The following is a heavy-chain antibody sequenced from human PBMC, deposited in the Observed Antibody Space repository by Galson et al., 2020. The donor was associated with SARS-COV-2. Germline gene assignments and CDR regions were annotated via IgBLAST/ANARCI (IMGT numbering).Heavy chain of an antibody. V-gene: IGHV3-7*01. CDR3: AKDAY. Sequence: GGSLRLSCEASGFTFSNFWMSWVRQTPGKGLEWVASIKNDGTQIYYLDSVRGCFAISRDNARSSLYLQMNSLRAEDTAVYYCAKDAYWGQGTLVTVSS. J-gene: IGHJ4*02. CDR2: IKNDGTQI. CDR1: GFTFSNFW.